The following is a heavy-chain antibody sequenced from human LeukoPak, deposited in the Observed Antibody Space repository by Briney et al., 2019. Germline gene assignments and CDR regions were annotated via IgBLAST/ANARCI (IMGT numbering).Heavy chain of an antibody. CDR2: ITSSSSHQ. D-gene: IGHD3-10*01. CDR3: AALWFGPGAP. Sequence: GGSLRLSCAASGFSFSSYSMNWVRQAPGKGLEWVSYITSSSSHQYYADSVKGRFTISRDNVKSSVYLQMNSLRPEDTAVYYCAALWFGPGAPGGQGTLVTVSS. V-gene: IGHV3-21*06. CDR1: GFSFSSYS. J-gene: IGHJ5*02.